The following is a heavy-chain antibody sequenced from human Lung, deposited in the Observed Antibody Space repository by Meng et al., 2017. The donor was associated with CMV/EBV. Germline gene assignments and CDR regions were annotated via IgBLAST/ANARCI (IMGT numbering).Heavy chain of an antibody. J-gene: IGHJ1*01. CDR1: GDSITNHNW. CDR3: LRRSGGSV. CDR2: IPHRGSS. Sequence: QVQLRESGPELVKPSETLYLTCAVSGDSITNHNWWAWVRQPPGKGLEWIGEIPHRGSSAYNPSLKSRVSMSIDKSKNQFSLKLTSVTAADTAVYHCLRRSGGSVWGQGTLVTVSS. D-gene: IGHD3-10*01. V-gene: IGHV4-4*02.